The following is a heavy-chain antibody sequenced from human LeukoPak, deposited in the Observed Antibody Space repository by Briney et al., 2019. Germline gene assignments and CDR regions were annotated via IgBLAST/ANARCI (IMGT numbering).Heavy chain of an antibody. CDR1: GYTFTSXX. CDR3: ARGRSVVVPAAMVPWGAFDI. V-gene: IGHV1-18*01. CDR2: XSAYNGNT. Sequence: SGYTFTSXXXXXVRQXPGQXXXXXGXXSAYNGNTNYAQKLQGRVTMTTDTSTSTAYMELRSLRSDDTAVYYCARGRSVVVPAAMVPWGAFDIWGQGTMVTVSS. J-gene: IGHJ3*02. D-gene: IGHD2-2*01.